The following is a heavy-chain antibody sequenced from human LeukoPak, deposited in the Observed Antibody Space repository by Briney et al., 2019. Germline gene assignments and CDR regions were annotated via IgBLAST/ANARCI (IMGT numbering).Heavy chain of an antibody. CDR2: IYHSGST. Sequence: PSETLSLTCTVSGYSISSGYYWGWIRQPPGRGLEWIGNIYHSGSTHYNPSLKSRVTISVDTSKNQLSLKLSSVTAADTAVYYCARASHCSDGSCYPGDYWGQGTLVTVSS. D-gene: IGHD2-15*01. CDR1: GYSISSGYY. J-gene: IGHJ4*02. V-gene: IGHV4-38-2*02. CDR3: ARASHCSDGSCYPGDY.